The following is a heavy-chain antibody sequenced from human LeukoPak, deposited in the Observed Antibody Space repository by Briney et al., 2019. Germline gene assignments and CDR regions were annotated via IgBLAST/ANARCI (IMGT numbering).Heavy chain of an antibody. CDR3: AKEVADLTVSVPHWAYFDY. J-gene: IGHJ4*02. CDR1: GFTFRNYA. V-gene: IGHV3-23*01. D-gene: IGHD5/OR15-5a*01. Sequence: PGGSLRLSCVVSGFTFRNYAMGWVRQAPGKGLEWVSSISGSGGTTYVADSVKGRFTISRDNFRNTLYLQINSLRAEDTATYYCAKEVADLTVSVPHWAYFDYWGQGILVTVSS. CDR2: ISGSGGTT.